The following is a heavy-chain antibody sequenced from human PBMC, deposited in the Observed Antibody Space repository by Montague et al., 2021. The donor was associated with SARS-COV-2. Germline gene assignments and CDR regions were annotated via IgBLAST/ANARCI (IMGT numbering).Heavy chain of an antibody. CDR2: IKEDGSEK. D-gene: IGHD3-3*01. CDR3: ARDGRYNDFWSGYYSPSLQNDAFDI. V-gene: IGHV3-7*01. J-gene: IGHJ3*02. Sequence: SLRLSCAASGFTFSRFWMSWVRQAPGKGLEWVANIKEDGSEKNYADSVKGRFTISRDNAKNSLYLQMNSLRAEDTAVYYCARDGRYNDFWSGYYSPSLQNDAFDIWGQGTMVTVSS. CDR1: GFTFSRFW.